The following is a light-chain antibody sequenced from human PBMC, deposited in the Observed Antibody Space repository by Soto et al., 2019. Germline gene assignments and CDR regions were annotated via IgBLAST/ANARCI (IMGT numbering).Light chain of an antibody. CDR2: SND. CDR3: AAWDDSLNGVA. V-gene: IGLV1-44*01. CDR1: SSNIGSNT. J-gene: IGLJ2*01. Sequence: QPVLTQPPSASGTPGHRVTISCSGSSSNIGSNTVNWYQQLPGTAPKILISSNDQRPSGVPDRFSGSKSGTSASLAISGLQSEDEADYYCAAWDDSLNGVAFGGGTKVTVL.